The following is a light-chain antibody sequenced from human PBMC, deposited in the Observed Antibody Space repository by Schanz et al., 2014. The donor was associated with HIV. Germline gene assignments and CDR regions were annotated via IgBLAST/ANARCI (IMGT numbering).Light chain of an antibody. CDR1: SSTIGTNA. J-gene: IGLJ3*02. CDR3: AGWDDSLNVWV. Sequence: QSVLTQPPSASGTPGQRVTISCSVSSSTIGTNAVNWYQQSPGTAPKLLIYNTYHRPSGVPDRFSGSESGTSASLAISGLQSEDEADYYCAGWDDSLNVWVFGGGTKLTVL. CDR2: NTY. V-gene: IGLV1-44*01.